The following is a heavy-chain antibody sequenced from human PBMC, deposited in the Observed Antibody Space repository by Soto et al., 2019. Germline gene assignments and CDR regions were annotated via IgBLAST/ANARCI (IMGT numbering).Heavy chain of an antibody. CDR2: IYPGDSDT. Sequence: GESLKISCKGSGYSFTSYWIGWVRQMPGKGLEWMGIIYPGDSDTRYSPSFQGQVTISADKSISTAYLQWSSLKASDTAMYYCATWDRAEVTDPFVYGGPGTLDTVSS. V-gene: IGHV5-51*01. D-gene: IGHD1-26*01. CDR1: GYSFTSYW. J-gene: IGHJ4*02. CDR3: ATWDRAEVTDPFVY.